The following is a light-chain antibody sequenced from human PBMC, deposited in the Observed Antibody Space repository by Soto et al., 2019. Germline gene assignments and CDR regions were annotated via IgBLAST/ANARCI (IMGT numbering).Light chain of an antibody. CDR3: MQGTHSWT. CDR1: QSLVYSDGNTY. CDR2: KVS. V-gene: IGKV2-30*01. J-gene: IGKJ1*01. Sequence: DVVMTQSPLSLPVTLGQPASISCRSSQSLVYSDGNTYLNWFQQRPGHSPRRLIYKVSNRDSGVPDRFSGSGSGTDFTLKISRVEAEDVGVYYCMQGTHSWTFGQGTKVEIK.